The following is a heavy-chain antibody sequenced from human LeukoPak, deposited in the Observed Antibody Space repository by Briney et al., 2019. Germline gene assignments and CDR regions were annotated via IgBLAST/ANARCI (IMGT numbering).Heavy chain of an antibody. Sequence: GKSLRLSCAASGFTFSNYAMHWVRQAPGKGLEWVAVISYDGSNKYYADSVKGRFTISRDNSKNTLYLQMDSLRAEDTAVYYCARDVCSSTSCYLGRFDYWGQGTLVTVSS. V-gene: IGHV3-30-3*01. CDR3: ARDVCSSTSCYLGRFDY. D-gene: IGHD2-2*01. CDR2: ISYDGSNK. CDR1: GFTFSNYA. J-gene: IGHJ4*02.